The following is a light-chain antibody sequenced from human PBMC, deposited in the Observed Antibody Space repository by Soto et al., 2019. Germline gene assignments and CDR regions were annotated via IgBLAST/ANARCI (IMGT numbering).Light chain of an antibody. CDR2: GAS. CDR3: PQYGSSPYT. J-gene: IGKJ2*01. CDR1: QSVSSSY. V-gene: IGKV3-20*01. Sequence: EIVLTQSPGTLSLSPGERATLSCRASQSVSSSYLAWYQQKPGQAPRLIIYGASDRATGIPDRFSGSGSGTDFTLTISRLEPEDFAVYYCPQYGSSPYTFGQGTKLQIK.